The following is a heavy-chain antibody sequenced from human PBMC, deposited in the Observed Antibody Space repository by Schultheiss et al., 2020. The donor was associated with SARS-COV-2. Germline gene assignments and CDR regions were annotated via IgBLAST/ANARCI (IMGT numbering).Heavy chain of an antibody. Sequence: GGSLRLSCAASGFTFSSYSMNWVRQAPGKGLEWVSSISSSSSYIYYADSVKGRFTISRDNAKNSLYLQMNSLRAEDTAVYYCARESRETTSGSYGGGMDYWGQGTLVTVSS. V-gene: IGHV3-21*01. CDR2: ISSSSSYI. D-gene: IGHD1-26*01. J-gene: IGHJ4*02. CDR3: ARESRETTSGSYGGGMDY. CDR1: GFTFSSYS.